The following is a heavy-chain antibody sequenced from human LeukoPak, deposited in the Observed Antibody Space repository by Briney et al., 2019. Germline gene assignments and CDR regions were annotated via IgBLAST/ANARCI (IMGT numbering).Heavy chain of an antibody. Sequence: GGSLRLSCAASGFSFSRCDMNWVRQAPGKGLEWVSYISSSGSTIYYAASVKGRFTISRDNAKNSLYLQMNSLRAEDTAVYYCAELGITMIGGVWGKGTTVTISS. CDR3: AELGITMIGGV. V-gene: IGHV3-48*03. J-gene: IGHJ6*04. CDR2: ISSSGSTI. CDR1: GFSFSRCD. D-gene: IGHD3-10*02.